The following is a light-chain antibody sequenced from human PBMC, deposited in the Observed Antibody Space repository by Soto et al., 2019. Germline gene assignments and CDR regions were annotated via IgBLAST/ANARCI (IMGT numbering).Light chain of an antibody. V-gene: IGLV2-14*04. CDR2: DVS. CDR1: VGVYNY. CDR3: SSYTSSSTLV. Sequence: VGVYNYVPWYQQHPGKAPKVMIYDVSNRPSGVSNRFSGSKSGNTASLTISGLQAEDEADYYCSSYTSSSTLVFGTGTKLTVL. J-gene: IGLJ1*01.